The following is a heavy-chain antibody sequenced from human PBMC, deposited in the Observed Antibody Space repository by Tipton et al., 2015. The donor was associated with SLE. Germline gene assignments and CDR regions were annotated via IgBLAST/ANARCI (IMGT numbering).Heavy chain of an antibody. CDR1: GFTFSSYA. Sequence: SLRLSCAASGFTFSSYAMHWVRQAPGKGLEWVAVISYDGSNKNYADSVKGRFSISRDNSNNTLYLQMNSLRAEDTAMYNCARGQLERWGQGTLVTVSS. CDR2: ISYDGSNK. V-gene: IGHV3-30-3*01. J-gene: IGHJ4*02. D-gene: IGHD1-1*01. CDR3: ARGQLER.